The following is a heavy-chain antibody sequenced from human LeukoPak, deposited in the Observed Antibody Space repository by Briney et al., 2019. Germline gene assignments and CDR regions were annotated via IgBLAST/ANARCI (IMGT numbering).Heavy chain of an antibody. CDR3: ARGELAGAADYYYYMDV. V-gene: IGHV1-69*05. J-gene: IGHJ6*03. Sequence: SVKVSCKASGGTFSSYAISWVRQAPGQGLEWMGGIIPIFGTANYAQKFQGRVTITTDESTSTAYMELSSLRSEDTAVYYCARGELAGAADYYYYMDVWGKGTTVTVSS. D-gene: IGHD3-3*02. CDR2: IIPIFGTA. CDR1: GGTFSSYA.